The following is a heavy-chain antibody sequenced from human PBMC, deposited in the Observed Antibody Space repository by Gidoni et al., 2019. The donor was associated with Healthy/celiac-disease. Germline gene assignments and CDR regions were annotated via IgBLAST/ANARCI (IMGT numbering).Heavy chain of an antibody. V-gene: IGHV3-30*18. Sequence: QVQLVESGGGVVQPGRSLRLSCAASGFTFSSNGMHWVRQAPGKGLEWVAVISYDGSNKYYADSVKGRFTISRDNSKNTLYLQMNSLRAEDTAVYYCAKGEYYDYVWGSYRLFDYWGQGTLVTVSS. CDR3: AKGEYYDYVWGSYRLFDY. J-gene: IGHJ4*02. D-gene: IGHD3-16*02. CDR2: ISYDGSNK. CDR1: GFTFSSNG.